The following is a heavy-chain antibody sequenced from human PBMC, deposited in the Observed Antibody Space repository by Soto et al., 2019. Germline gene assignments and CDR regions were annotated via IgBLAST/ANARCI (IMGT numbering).Heavy chain of an antibody. J-gene: IGHJ6*02. CDR3: ARGRGGGVRYYYGMDV. V-gene: IGHV4-30-2*01. CDR1: GGSISSGGYS. D-gene: IGHD3-16*01. CDR2: IYHSGST. Sequence: SETLSLTCAVSGGSISSGGYSWSWIRQPPGKGLEWIGYIYHSGSTYYNPSLKSRVTISVDRSKNQFSLKLSSVTAADTAVYYCARGRGGGVRYYYGMDVWGQGTTVTVSS.